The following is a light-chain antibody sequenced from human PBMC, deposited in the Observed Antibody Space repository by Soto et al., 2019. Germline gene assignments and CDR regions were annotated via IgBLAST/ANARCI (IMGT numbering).Light chain of an antibody. CDR2: QDS. Sequence: SYELTQPPSVSVSPGQTASITCSGDKLGDKYACWYQQKPGQSPVLVIYQDSKRTSGIPERFSGSNSGNTATLTISGTQAMDEADYYCQAWDSSTVVFGGGNKLTV. V-gene: IGLV3-1*01. CDR1: KLGDKY. J-gene: IGLJ2*01. CDR3: QAWDSSTVV.